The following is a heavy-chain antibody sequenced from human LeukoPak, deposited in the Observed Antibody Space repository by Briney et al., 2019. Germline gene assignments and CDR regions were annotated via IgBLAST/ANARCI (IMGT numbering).Heavy chain of an antibody. D-gene: IGHD3-10*01. CDR3: ASLLLWFGDDAFDI. V-gene: IGHV4-59*01. CDR1: GGSISSYY. CDR2: IYYSGST. J-gene: IGHJ3*02. Sequence: PSETLSLTCTVSGGSISSYYWSWIRQPPGKGLEWIGHIYYSGSTNYNPSLKSRVTISVDTSKNQFSLKLSSVTAADTAVYYCASLLLWFGDDAFDIWGQGTMVTVSS.